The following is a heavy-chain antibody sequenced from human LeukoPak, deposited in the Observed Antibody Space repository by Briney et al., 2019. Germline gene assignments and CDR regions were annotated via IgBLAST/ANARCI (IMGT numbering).Heavy chain of an antibody. J-gene: IGHJ4*02. CDR3: ARATPDCSSTSCLVYYFDY. Sequence: PSETLSLTCAVYGGSFSGYYWSWIRQPPGKGLEWIGEINHSGSTNYNPSLKSRVTISVDTSKNQFSLKLSSVTAADTAVYYCARATPDCSSTSCLVYYFDYWGQGTLVTVSS. D-gene: IGHD2-2*01. V-gene: IGHV4-34*01. CDR2: INHSGST. CDR1: GGSFSGYY.